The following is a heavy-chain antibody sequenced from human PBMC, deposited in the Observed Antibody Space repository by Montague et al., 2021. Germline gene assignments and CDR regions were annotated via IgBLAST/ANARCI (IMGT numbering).Heavy chain of an antibody. Sequence: SETLSLTCAVSGVSISNTYWWTWVRQSPGKGLEWIGEISVGGTTNYNSSFKSRVTMSIDRSKNHFSLSLTSVTAADTAVYYCARKGTNWDYWGQGTLVTVSS. CDR3: ARKGTNWDY. CDR1: GVSISNTYW. J-gene: IGHJ4*02. D-gene: IGHD2-8*01. V-gene: IGHV4-4*02. CDR2: ISVGGTT.